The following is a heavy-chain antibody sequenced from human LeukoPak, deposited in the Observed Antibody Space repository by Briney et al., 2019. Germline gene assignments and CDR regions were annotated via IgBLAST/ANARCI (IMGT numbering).Heavy chain of an antibody. D-gene: IGHD3-22*01. CDR2: IYHSGST. V-gene: IGHV4-38-2*01. J-gene: IGHJ3*02. Sequence: PSETLSLTCAVSGYSISSGYYWGWIRQPPGKGLEWIGSIYHSGSTYYNPSLKSRVTMSVDTSKNQFSLKLSSVTAADTAVYYCARLGYYYDSGGYYYGAFDIWGQGTMVTVSS. CDR3: ARLGYYYDSGGYYYGAFDI. CDR1: GYSISSGYY.